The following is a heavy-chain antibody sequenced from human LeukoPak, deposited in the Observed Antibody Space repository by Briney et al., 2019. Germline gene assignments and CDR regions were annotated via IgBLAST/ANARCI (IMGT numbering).Heavy chain of an antibody. CDR3: ARGFGGSSTSYAYPFGY. CDR2: IYYSGST. CDR1: GGSFSSGGYY. J-gene: IGHJ4*02. Sequence: SQTLSPTCTVSGGSFSSGGYYWSGIRPHPGKGLGGFGYIYYSGSTYYNPPLKSRITISVDTSKNQFSLQLSSVTAADTAAYYCARGFGGSSTSYAYPFGYWGQGTLVTVSS. D-gene: IGHD2-2*01. V-gene: IGHV4-31*03.